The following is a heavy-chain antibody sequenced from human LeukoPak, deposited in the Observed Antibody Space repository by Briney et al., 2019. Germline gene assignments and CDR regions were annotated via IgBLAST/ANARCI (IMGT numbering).Heavy chain of an antibody. CDR1: GGSISSYY. Sequence: SETLSLTCTVSGGSISSYYWSWIRQPAGKGLEWIGRIYTSGSTNYNPSLKSRVTISVDTSKNQFSLKLSSVTAADTAVYYCARGRGAPWIQLWLRYYFDYWGQGTLVTVSS. D-gene: IGHD5-18*01. CDR2: IYTSGST. J-gene: IGHJ4*02. V-gene: IGHV4-4*07. CDR3: ARGRGAPWIQLWLRYYFDY.